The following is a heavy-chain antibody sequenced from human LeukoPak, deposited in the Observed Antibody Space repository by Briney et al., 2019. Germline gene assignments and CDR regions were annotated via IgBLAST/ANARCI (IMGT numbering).Heavy chain of an antibody. CDR2: IYPADSDI. CDR1: GYSINNYW. CDR3: ARQEYCSGGSCYTWFDP. Sequence: PGESLKISCKGSGYSINNYWIGWVRQMPGKGLEWMGIIYPADSDIRYSPSFQGQVTISADKSISTAYLQWSSLKASDTAMYHCARQEYCSGGSCYTWFDPWGQGTLVIVSS. V-gene: IGHV5-51*01. J-gene: IGHJ5*02. D-gene: IGHD2-15*01.